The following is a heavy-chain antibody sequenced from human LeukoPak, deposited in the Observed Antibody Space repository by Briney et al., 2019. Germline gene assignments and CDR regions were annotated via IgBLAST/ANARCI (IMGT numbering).Heavy chain of an antibody. CDR1: GGSISSGGYY. D-gene: IGHD3-16*01. J-gene: IGHJ3*02. CDR2: IYYSGST. CDR3: ARANLDGGDALDI. V-gene: IGHV4-31*03. Sequence: SETLSLTCTVSGGSISSGGYYWSWIRQHPGKGLEWIGYIYYSGSTYYNPSLKSRVTISVDTSKNQFSLKLSSVTAADTAVYYCARANLDGGDALDIWGQGTMVTVSS.